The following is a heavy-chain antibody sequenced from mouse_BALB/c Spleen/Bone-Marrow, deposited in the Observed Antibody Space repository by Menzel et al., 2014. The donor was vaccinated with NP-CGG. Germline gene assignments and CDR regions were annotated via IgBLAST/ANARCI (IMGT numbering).Heavy chain of an antibody. J-gene: IGHJ4*01. D-gene: IGHD1-1*01. V-gene: IGHV1S53*02. CDR1: GYTFTDRA. CDR3: VLCGSMYRSYARDY. Sequence: GQLQESDAELVKPGASVMISCKASGYTFTDRAIHWVQQKPEQGLEWIGYISPGNDNVKDNEKSKGKATLTADRSSNTVDRHLNNLTCDDSAVYSCVLCGSMYRSYARDYGGQGTLDTGSS. CDR2: ISPGNDNV.